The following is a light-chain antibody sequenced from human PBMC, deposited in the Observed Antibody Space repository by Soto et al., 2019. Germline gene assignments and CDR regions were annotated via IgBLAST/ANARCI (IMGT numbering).Light chain of an antibody. CDR1: QGIRNF. V-gene: IGKV1-27*01. CDR2: AAS. Sequence: DIQMTQSPTSLSASVGDRVTITCRASQGIRNFVAWYQQKPGKAPKLLIYAASTLQAGVPSRFSGSGSGTDFTPTINRLQTEYVATYYCQKYSSVPVFGPGTKVEIK. J-gene: IGKJ3*01. CDR3: QKYSSVPV.